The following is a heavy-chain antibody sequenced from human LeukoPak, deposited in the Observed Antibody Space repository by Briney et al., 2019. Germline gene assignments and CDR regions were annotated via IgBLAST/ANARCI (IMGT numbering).Heavy chain of an antibody. Sequence: GGSLRLSCAASGFTFSSYEMNWVRQAPGKGLEWVSYISSSGSTIYYADSVKGRFTISRDNAKNSLYLQMNSLRAEDTAVYYCASGYDFWSGYYFGEDYWGQGTLVTVSS. J-gene: IGHJ4*02. CDR3: ASGYDFWSGYYFGEDY. V-gene: IGHV3-48*03. CDR2: ISSSGSTI. D-gene: IGHD3-3*01. CDR1: GFTFSSYE.